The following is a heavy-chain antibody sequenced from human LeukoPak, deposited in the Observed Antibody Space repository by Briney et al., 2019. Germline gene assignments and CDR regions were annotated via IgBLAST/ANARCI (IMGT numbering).Heavy chain of an antibody. CDR2: IYYSGST. J-gene: IGHJ4*02. CDR3: ARRQYLDY. CDR1: GGSISSSSYY. V-gene: IGHV4-39*01. Sequence: SETLSLTCTVSGGSISSSSYYWGWIRQPPGKGLEWIGSIYYSGSTYYDPSLKSRVTISVDTSKNQFSLKLSSVTAADTAVYYCARRQYLDYWGQGTLVTVSS.